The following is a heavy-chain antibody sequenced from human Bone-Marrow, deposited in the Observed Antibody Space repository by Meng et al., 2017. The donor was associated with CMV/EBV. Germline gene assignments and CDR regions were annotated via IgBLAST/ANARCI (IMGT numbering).Heavy chain of an antibody. V-gene: IGHV1-18*01. Sequence: ASVKVSCKASGYTFTSYGISWVRQAPGQGLEWMGWISAYNGNTNYAQKLQGRVTMTPDTSTSTAYMELRSLRSDDTAVYYCARETLNLGYCSSTSCYKRGMGFDPWGQGTRVTFSS. CDR3: ARETLNLGYCSSTSCYKRGMGFDP. J-gene: IGHJ5*02. CDR2: ISAYNGNT. D-gene: IGHD2-2*02. CDR1: GYTFTSYG.